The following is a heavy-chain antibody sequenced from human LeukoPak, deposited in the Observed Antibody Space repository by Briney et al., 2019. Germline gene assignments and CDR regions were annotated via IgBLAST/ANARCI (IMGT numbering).Heavy chain of an antibody. CDR2: ISSSSSYI. J-gene: IGHJ4*02. CDR1: GFTCSSYS. V-gene: IGHV3-21*01. CDR3: ARLSGEQWHIYY. D-gene: IGHD6-19*01. Sequence: GGSLRLSCAASGFTCSSYSMKWLRPAPGKGLEWVSSISSSSSYIYYADSVKGRFTISRDNAKNSLYLQMNSLRAGETAVYYCARLSGEQWHIYYWGQGTLVTVSS.